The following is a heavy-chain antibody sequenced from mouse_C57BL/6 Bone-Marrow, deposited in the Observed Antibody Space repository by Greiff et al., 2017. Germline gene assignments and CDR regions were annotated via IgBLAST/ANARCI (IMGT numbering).Heavy chain of an antibody. V-gene: IGHV5-16*01. CDR3: AREGAYYDYSYAMDY. CDR2: INYDGSST. CDR1: GFTFSDYY. J-gene: IGHJ4*01. Sequence: DVQLVESEGGLVQPGSSMKLSCTASGFTFSDYYMAWVRQVPEKGLEWVANINYDGSSTYYLDSLKSRFIISRDNAKNILYLQMSGLKSEDTATYYCAREGAYYDYSYAMDYWGQGTSVTVSS. D-gene: IGHD2-4*01.